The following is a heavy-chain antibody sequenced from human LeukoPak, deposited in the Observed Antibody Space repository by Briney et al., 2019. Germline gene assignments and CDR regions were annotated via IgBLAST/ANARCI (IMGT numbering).Heavy chain of an antibody. CDR1: GFTFSSYW. D-gene: IGHD3-16*02. J-gene: IGHJ4*02. Sequence: PGGSLRLSCAASGFTFSSYWMSWVRQAPGKGLEWVANIKQDGSEKYYVDSVKGRFTISRDNAKNSLYLQMNSLRAEDTAVYYCARSGMITFGGVIVLNDYWGQGTLVTVSS. CDR3: ARSGMITFGGVIVLNDY. V-gene: IGHV3-7*01. CDR2: IKQDGSEK.